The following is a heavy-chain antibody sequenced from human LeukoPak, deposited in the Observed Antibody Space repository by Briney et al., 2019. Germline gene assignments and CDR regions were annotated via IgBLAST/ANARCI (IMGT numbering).Heavy chain of an antibody. Sequence: PSETLSLTCAVYGGSFSGYYWSWIRQPPGKGLEWIGEINHSGSTNYNPSLKSRVTISVDTSKNQFSLKLSSVTAADTAVYYCARRKRMRTTAFNWFDPWGQGTLVTVSS. CDR3: ARRKRMRTTAFNWFDP. CDR2: INHSGST. J-gene: IGHJ5*02. D-gene: IGHD2/OR15-2a*01. V-gene: IGHV4-34*01. CDR1: GGSFSGYY.